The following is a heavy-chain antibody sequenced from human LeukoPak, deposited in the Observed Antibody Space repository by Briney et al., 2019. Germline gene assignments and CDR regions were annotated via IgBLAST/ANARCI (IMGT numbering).Heavy chain of an antibody. Sequence: PGGSLRLSCAASGFTFSDYYMSWIRQAPGKGVEWVSYISSSSSYTNYADSVKGRFTISRDNAKNSLYLQMNSLRAEDTAVYYCTRDNLGIAVAGNDYWGQGTLVTVSS. V-gene: IGHV3-11*06. J-gene: IGHJ4*02. CDR2: ISSSSSYT. CDR3: TRDNLGIAVAGNDY. CDR1: GFTFSDYY. D-gene: IGHD6-19*01.